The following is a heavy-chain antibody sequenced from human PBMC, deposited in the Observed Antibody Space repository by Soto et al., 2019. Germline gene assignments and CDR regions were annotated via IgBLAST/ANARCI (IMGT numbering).Heavy chain of an antibody. Sequence: PSETLSLTCTVSGGSTSNFCWSWIRQPPGKGLEWIGYVYYTGSTSYNPSLKRRVTFSADSSRGQFSLRLNSVTAADTAVYYCARTVLGPDLLADSFVDYYYYMDVWGQGTTVTVS. D-gene: IGHD3-9*01. CDR2: VYYTGST. J-gene: IGHJ6*03. CDR3: ARTVLGPDLLADSFVDYYYYMDV. V-gene: IGHV4-59*08. CDR1: GGSTSNFC.